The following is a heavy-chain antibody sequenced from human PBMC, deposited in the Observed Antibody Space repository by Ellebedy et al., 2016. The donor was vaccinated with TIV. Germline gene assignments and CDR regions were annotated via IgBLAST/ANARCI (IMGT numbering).Heavy chain of an antibody. D-gene: IGHD1-7*01. J-gene: IGHJ4*02. V-gene: IGHV3-11*06. CDR3: ARRLPGTPYAYYFDY. CDR1: GFTFSEYY. Sequence: GGSLRLXXEASGFTFSEYYMTWIRQPPGKGLEWVSYISSGSSDANYADSVKGRFAISRDNWKNSLYLDINGLRAEDTALYYCARRLPGTPYAYYFDYWGQGTLVTVSS. CDR2: ISSGSSDA.